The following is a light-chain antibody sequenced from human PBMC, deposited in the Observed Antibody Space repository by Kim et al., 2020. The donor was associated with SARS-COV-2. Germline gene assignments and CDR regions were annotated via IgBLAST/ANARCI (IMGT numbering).Light chain of an antibody. CDR3: QTWGTGIRV. Sequence: QLVLTQSPSASASLGASVKLTCTLSSGHSSYAIAWHQQQPEKGPRYLMKLNSDGSHSKGDGIPDRFSGSSSGAERYLTISSLQSEDEAYYYCQTWGTGIRVFGGGTHLTVL. V-gene: IGLV4-69*01. J-gene: IGLJ3*02. CDR2: LNSDGSH. CDR1: SGHSSYA.